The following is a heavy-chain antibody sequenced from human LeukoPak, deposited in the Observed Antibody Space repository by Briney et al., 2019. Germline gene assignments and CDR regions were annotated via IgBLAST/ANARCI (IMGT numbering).Heavy chain of an antibody. J-gene: IGHJ4*02. CDR1: GPTFSSSW. V-gene: IGHV3-7*01. CDR3: ARDLAYSRLDY. CDR2: INPDGNKK. Sequence: GGSLRLPCAVSGPTFSSSWVDWVRQAPGKGLEWVASINPDGNKKYSADSVKGRFTISRDNAENSLYLQMNSLRVEDTAFYYCARDLAYSRLDYWGQGMLVTVSS. D-gene: IGHD4-11*01.